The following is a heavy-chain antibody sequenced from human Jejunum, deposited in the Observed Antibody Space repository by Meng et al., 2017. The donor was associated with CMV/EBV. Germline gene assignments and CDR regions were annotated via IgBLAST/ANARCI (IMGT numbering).Heavy chain of an antibody. CDR3: AKGKSYFFEY. CDR1: GFGFSTHS. CDR2: IKQDVTEK. Sequence: AASGFGFSTHSMSWVRRAAAKGLEWVHKIKQDVTEKCYVDSMQGRITISRDNAKNSLYLQIDTVGVDDTAVYYCAKGKSYFFEYWGPGALVTVSS. J-gene: IGHJ4*02. D-gene: IGHD3-10*01. V-gene: IGHV3-7*01.